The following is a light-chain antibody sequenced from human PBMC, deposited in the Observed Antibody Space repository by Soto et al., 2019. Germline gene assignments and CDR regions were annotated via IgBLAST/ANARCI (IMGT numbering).Light chain of an antibody. CDR1: TSDVGGYNY. CDR2: DVS. Sequence: QSALTQPASVSGSPGQSITISCTGTTSDVGGYNYVSWYQQHPGKAPKLMIYDVSNRPSGVSNRFSDSKSGNTASLTISGLQAEDEADYYCSSYTSSNVVVFGGGTKLTVL. CDR3: SSYTSSNVVV. V-gene: IGLV2-14*01. J-gene: IGLJ2*01.